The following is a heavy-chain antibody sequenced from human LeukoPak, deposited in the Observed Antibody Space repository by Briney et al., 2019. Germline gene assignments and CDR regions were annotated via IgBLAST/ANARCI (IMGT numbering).Heavy chain of an antibody. CDR1: GFTFSSYS. J-gene: IGHJ4*02. CDR3: ARDSMASSCCTNGVCPFDY. CDR2: ISSSSSTI. D-gene: IGHD2-8*01. Sequence: PGGSLRLSCAASGFTFSSYSMNWVRQAPGKGLEWVSYISSSSSTIYYADSVKGRFTISRDNAKNSLYLQMNSLRAEDTAVYYCARDSMASSCCTNGVCPFDYWGQGTLVTVSS. V-gene: IGHV3-48*01.